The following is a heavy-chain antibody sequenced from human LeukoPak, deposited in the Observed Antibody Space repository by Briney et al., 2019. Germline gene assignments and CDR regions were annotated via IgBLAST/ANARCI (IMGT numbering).Heavy chain of an antibody. CDR3: AKTNYDSSSFYG. Sequence: GGSLRLSCAASGFTFSNYGIHWVRQAPGKGLEWVAFIRYDGSNKFYADSVKGRFTISRDNSKNTLYLQMNGLRTEDTAVYYCAKTNYDSSSFYGWGQGTLVTVSS. J-gene: IGHJ4*02. CDR2: IRYDGSNK. CDR1: GFTFSNYG. V-gene: IGHV3-30*02. D-gene: IGHD3-22*01.